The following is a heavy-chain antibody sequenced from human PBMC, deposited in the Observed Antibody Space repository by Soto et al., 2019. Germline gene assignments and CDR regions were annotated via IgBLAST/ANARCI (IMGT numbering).Heavy chain of an antibody. J-gene: IGHJ6*02. Sequence: GASVKVSCKASGYTFNGYYIHWVRQAPGQGPEWMGWINPNSGGTNSAQKFQGRVTMTRGTSISTAYMELSRLRSDDTAVYYCARGDCSTTRCYERTYYYYGMDVWGQGTTVTVSS. V-gene: IGHV1-2*02. CDR1: GYTFNGYY. CDR2: INPNSGGT. CDR3: ARGDCSTTRCYERTYYYYGMDV. D-gene: IGHD2-2*01.